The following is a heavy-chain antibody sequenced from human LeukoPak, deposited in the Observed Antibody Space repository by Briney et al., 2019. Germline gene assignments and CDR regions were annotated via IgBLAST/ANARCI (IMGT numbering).Heavy chain of an antibody. D-gene: IGHD6-19*01. Sequence: PGGSLRLSCAASEFTFNNYVMNWVRQAPGKGLEWVSGISGSGGNTYYADSVKGRFTISRDNSKNMLYLQMNSLRGEDTAVYYCARRSSSGWYPDYYYYYMDVWGKGTTVTISS. CDR1: EFTFNNYV. J-gene: IGHJ6*03. CDR2: ISGSGGNT. CDR3: ARRSSSGWYPDYYYYYMDV. V-gene: IGHV3-23*01.